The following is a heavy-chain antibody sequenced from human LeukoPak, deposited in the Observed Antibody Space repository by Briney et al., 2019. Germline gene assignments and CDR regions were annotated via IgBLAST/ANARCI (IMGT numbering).Heavy chain of an antibody. CDR3: ARHHDFWSGYHNYYYGMDV. CDR2: SHYSGST. V-gene: IGHV4-39*01. Sequence: SETLSLTCTVSGGSISSSPYYWGWIRQPPGKGLEWIGTSHYSGSTYYNPSLRSRVTISLDTSKDQFSLKLNSVTAADTAVYYCARHHDFWSGYHNYYYGMDVWGQGTTVTVPS. J-gene: IGHJ6*02. D-gene: IGHD3-3*01. CDR1: GGSISSSPYY.